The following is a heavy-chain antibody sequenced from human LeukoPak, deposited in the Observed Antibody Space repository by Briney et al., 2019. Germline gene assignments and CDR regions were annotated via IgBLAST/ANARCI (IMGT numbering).Heavy chain of an antibody. D-gene: IGHD6-19*01. CDR2: IYHSGST. V-gene: IGHV4-34*01. CDR3: ARAQGLVLEGFDY. J-gene: IGHJ4*02. CDR1: GGSFSGYY. Sequence: SETLSLTCAVYGGSFSGYYWSWIRQPPGKGLEWIGEIYHSGSTNYNPSLKSRVTISVDKSKNQFSLKLSSVTAADTAVYYCARAQGLVLEGFDYWGQGTLVTVSS.